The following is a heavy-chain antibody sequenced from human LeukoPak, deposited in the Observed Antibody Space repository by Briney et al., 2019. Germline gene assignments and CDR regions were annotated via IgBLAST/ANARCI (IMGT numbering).Heavy chain of an antibody. CDR1: RFTFLHYG. D-gene: IGHD6-25*01. J-gene: IGHJ4*02. CDR3: GKRRRSGFVFSNRFEE. CDR2: IWNDGTDK. V-gene: IGHV3-33*06. Sequence: PGRSLTLSRLRSRFTFLHYGMRSGGQAPGKGLEWVAVIWNDGTDKYYGDSVKGRFTISRDNSKNTVYLQMNSPRVEDTAVYYCGKRRRSGFVFSNRFEEWGQGALVTVSS.